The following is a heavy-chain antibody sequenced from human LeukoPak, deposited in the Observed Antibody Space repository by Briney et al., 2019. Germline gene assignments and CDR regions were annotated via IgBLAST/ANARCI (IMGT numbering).Heavy chain of an antibody. D-gene: IGHD1-26*01. V-gene: IGHV3-23*01. CDR2: ISGSGSIT. J-gene: IGHJ4*02. CDR3: ASAPVVGNAEAF. Sequence: GGSLRLSCAASGFTFSSYAMSWVRQAPGKGLEWVSVISGSGSITYADAVKGRFTISRDNSKNTLYLQMTSLRVEDTAVYFCASAPVVGNAEAFWGQGTLVTVSS. CDR1: GFTFSSYA.